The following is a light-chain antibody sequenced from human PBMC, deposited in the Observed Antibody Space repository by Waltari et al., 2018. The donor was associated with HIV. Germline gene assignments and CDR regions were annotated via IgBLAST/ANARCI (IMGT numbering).Light chain of an antibody. CDR1: QRVSNN. Sequence: ELVLTQSPATLSLSPVDRPTLSGRASQRVSNNFAMYQQRPGQAPRLLSYDASNRATGVPARFSGSESGTDFTLTISSLEPEDFVVDYCQQRSNWPRFTFGQGTRLEI. CDR2: DAS. J-gene: IGKJ2*01. CDR3: QQRSNWPRFT. V-gene: IGKV3-11*01.